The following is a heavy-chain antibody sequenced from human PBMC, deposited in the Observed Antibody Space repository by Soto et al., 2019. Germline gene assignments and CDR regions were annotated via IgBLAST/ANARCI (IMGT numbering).Heavy chain of an antibody. V-gene: IGHV3-33*01. Sequence: GGSLRLSCVASGFSFSTYGMHWVRQAPGKGLEWVAVIWHDGSKTYYADSVKGRLIISRDNSKNTLYVQINSLRAEDRGVYFCARGSIVAAEYGMDAWGKETTVTVPQ. CDR1: GFSFSTYG. CDR3: ARGSIVAAEYGMDA. J-gene: IGHJ6*04. CDR2: IWHDGSKT. D-gene: IGHD6-13*01.